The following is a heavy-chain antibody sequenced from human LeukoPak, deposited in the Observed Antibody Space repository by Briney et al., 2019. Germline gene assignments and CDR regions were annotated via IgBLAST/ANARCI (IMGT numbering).Heavy chain of an antibody. V-gene: IGHV4-34*01. D-gene: IGHD3-22*01. CDR2: INHSGST. CDR1: GGSFSGYY. CDR3: ARVDSSGYWVDY. Sequence: PSETLSLTCAVYGGSFSGYYWSWIRQPPGKGLEWIGEINHSGSTYYNPSLKSRVTISVDTSKNQFSLKLSSVTAADTAVYYCARVDSSGYWVDYWGQGTLVTVSS. J-gene: IGHJ4*02.